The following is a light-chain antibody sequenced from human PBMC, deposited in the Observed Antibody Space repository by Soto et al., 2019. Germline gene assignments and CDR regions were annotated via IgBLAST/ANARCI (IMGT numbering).Light chain of an antibody. V-gene: IGLV2-14*01. CDR1: SSDVGGYIY. CDR2: DVS. J-gene: IGLJ1*01. CDR3: VSYTTSTSYV. Sequence: QSVLTQPASVSGSPGQSITISCTGTSSDVGGYIYVSWYQQHPGKAHNLMIYDVSNRPSGCSNRFSGSKSGNTASLTISGLQAEDEADYHCVSYTTSTSYVFGTGTKVTVL.